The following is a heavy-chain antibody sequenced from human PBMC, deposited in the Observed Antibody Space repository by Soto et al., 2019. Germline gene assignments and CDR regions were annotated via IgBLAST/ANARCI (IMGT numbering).Heavy chain of an antibody. CDR1: GFTFSSYS. Sequence: GGSLRLSCAASGFTFSSYSMNWVRQAPGKGLEWVSSISTTSSYIYYADSVKGRFTISTDNAKNSLYLQMNSLRVEDTAVYYCARGLDSSSSDYWGQGTLVTVSS. J-gene: IGHJ4*02. D-gene: IGHD6-13*01. CDR3: ARGLDSSSSDY. V-gene: IGHV3-21*01. CDR2: ISTTSSYI.